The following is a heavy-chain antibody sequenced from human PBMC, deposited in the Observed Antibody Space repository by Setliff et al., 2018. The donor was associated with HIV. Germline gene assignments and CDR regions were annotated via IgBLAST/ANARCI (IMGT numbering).Heavy chain of an antibody. Sequence: SETLSLTCNVSGDSIRSRSFYWGWIRQPPGTGLEWIGSIYYFGATYCNPSLKSRASISLDTSENQFSLKLYSVTAADTAVYYCAGRTWRWGNDYWGQGTLVTVSS. CDR1: GDSIRSRSFY. CDR2: IYYFGAT. D-gene: IGHD7-27*01. V-gene: IGHV4-39*01. CDR3: AGRTWRWGNDY. J-gene: IGHJ4*02.